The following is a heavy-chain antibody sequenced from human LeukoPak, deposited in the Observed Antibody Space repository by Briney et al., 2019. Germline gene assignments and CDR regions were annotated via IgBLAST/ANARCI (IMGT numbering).Heavy chain of an antibody. CDR1: GFTFSSYG. CDR3: ATYRQIEVPFEF. D-gene: IGHD1-1*01. V-gene: IGHV3-23*01. J-gene: IGHJ4*02. CDR2: ISGSGGST. Sequence: GGTLRLSCAASGFTFSSYGMSWVRQAPGKGLEWVSAISGSGGSTYYADSVKGRFTISRDNSRSTLSLQMDSLRAEDTATYYCATYRQIEVPFEFWGQGTLVTVSS.